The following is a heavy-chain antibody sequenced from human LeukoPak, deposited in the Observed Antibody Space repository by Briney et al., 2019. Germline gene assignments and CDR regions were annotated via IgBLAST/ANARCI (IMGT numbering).Heavy chain of an antibody. J-gene: IGHJ4*02. Sequence: ASVKVSCKASGGTFSSYAISWVRQAPGQGLEWMGGIIPIFGTANYAQKFQGRVTITADESTSTAYMELSSLRSEDTAVYYCANQYYYDSSDYYSGLYWGQGTLVTVSS. CDR2: IIPIFGTA. CDR3: ANQYYYDSSDYYSGLY. CDR1: GGTFSSYA. V-gene: IGHV1-69*13. D-gene: IGHD3-22*01.